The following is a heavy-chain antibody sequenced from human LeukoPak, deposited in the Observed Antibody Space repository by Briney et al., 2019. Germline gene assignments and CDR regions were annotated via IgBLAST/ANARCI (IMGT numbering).Heavy chain of an antibody. CDR2: LSGSGGGT. CDR3: AKGGGYSGDYVSAY. CDR1: RFTFSSYA. J-gene: IGHJ4*02. Sequence: GGSLRLSCAASRFTFSSYAMSWVRQAPGKGLEWVSALSGSGGGTHYADAVKGRFTISRDNSKNTLYLQMNSLRAADTAVYYCAKGGGYSGDYVSAYWGQGTLVTVSS. V-gene: IGHV3-23*01. D-gene: IGHD4-17*01.